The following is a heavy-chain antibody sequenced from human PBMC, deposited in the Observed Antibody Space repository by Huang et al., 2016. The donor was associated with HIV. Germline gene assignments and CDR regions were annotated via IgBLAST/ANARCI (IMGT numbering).Heavy chain of an antibody. J-gene: IGHJ4*02. CDR3: ARARGYYDSSVSYYFDY. Sequence: QVQLVQSGAEVKKPGSSVKVSCKASGGTFSSYAISGGRQAPGQGLEWMGGIIPIFSTANYAQEFQGRVTVTADGSTSTAYMELSSLRSEDTAVYYCARARGYYDSSVSYYFDYWGQGTLVTVSS. CDR2: IIPIFSTA. V-gene: IGHV1-69*13. CDR1: GGTFSSYA. D-gene: IGHD3-22*01.